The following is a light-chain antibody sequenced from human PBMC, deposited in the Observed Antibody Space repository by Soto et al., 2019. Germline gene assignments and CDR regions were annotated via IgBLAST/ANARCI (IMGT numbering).Light chain of an antibody. V-gene: IGKV3-20*01. CDR3: QQYGSSPLFT. CDR2: GAS. J-gene: IGKJ3*01. CDR1: QSVSSTY. Sequence: EIVLTQSPGTLSLSPGERGTLSCRASQSVSSTYLAWYQQKPGQAPRLLIYGASSRATGIPDGFSGSGSGTYFTLTISRLEPEDFAVYYCQQYGSSPLFTFGPGTKVDIK.